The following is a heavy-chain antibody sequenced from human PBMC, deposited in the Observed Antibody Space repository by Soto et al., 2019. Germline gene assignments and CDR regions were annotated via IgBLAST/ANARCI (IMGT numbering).Heavy chain of an antibody. Sequence: QVQLQESGPGLVKPSETLSLTCTVSGGSISSYYWRWIRQPPGKGLEWIGYIYYSGRTNYNPSLKSRVTISVDTSKTQFSLKLSSVTAADTAVYYCARGYCSSTICYIWDNWFDPWGQGTLVTVSS. CDR3: ARGYCSSTICYIWDNWFDP. V-gene: IGHV4-59*01. D-gene: IGHD2-2*02. CDR2: IYYSGRT. CDR1: GGSISSYY. J-gene: IGHJ5*02.